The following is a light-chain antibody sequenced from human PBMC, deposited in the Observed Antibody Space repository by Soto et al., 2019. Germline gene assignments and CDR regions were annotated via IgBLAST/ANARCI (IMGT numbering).Light chain of an antibody. CDR3: QTWGTGSWV. CDR1: SGHSSYA. Sequence: QPVLTQSPSASASLGASVKLTCTLSSGHSSYAIAWHQQQPEKGPRYWMKLNSDGSHSKGDGIPDRFSGSSSGAERYLTISSLQSEDEADYYCQTWGTGSWVFGGGTKVTVL. CDR2: LNSDGSH. J-gene: IGLJ3*02. V-gene: IGLV4-69*01.